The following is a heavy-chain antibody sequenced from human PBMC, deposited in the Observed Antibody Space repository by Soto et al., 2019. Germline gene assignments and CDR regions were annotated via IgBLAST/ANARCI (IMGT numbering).Heavy chain of an antibody. CDR3: ARKARNTRGREAFDL. Sequence: QAQLVQSGAEVKKPGASVKVSCKASGFDFNYYSMHWVRQAPGQGLEWMGVIVPNAGTTTNAQKFLGRVTMTRDKSTNTVEMELTSMTSDDTAVYYCARKARNTRGREAFDLWGQGTMVTVSS. J-gene: IGHJ3*01. CDR1: GFDFNYYS. CDR2: IVPNAGTT. D-gene: IGHD1-26*01. V-gene: IGHV1-46*02.